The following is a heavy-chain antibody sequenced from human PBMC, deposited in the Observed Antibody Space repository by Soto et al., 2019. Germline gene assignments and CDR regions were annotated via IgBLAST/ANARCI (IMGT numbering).Heavy chain of an antibody. CDR1: GFTFSSYN. Sequence: EVQLVESGGGLVQPGGSLRLSCTASGFTFSSYNMNWVRQAPGKGLEWVSYIPSSSRTIYYADSVKGRFTISRDNAKNSLYLQMNSLRDEDTGVYYCARDRSIAGTHDYWGQGTLVTVSS. CDR3: ARDRSIAGTHDY. D-gene: IGHD6-6*01. J-gene: IGHJ4*02. CDR2: IPSSSRTI. V-gene: IGHV3-48*02.